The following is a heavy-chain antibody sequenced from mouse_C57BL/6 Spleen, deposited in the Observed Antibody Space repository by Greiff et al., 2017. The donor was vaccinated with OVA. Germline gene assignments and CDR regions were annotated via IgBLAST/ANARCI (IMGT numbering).Heavy chain of an antibody. J-gene: IGHJ3*01. Sequence: VQLQQSGPELVKPGASVKMSCKASGYTFTDYNMHWVKQSHGKSLEWIGNINPNNGGTSYNQKFKGKATLTVNKSSSTAYMELRSLTSEDSAVYYCARRGDSNCLAWFAYWGQGTLVTVSA. CDR2: INPNNGGT. CDR3: ARRGDSNCLAWFAY. D-gene: IGHD2-5*01. V-gene: IGHV1-22*01. CDR1: GYTFTDYN.